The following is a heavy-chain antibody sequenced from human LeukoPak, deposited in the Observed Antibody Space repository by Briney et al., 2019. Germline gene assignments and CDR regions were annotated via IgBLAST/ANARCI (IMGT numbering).Heavy chain of an antibody. CDR2: IYPGDSDT. Sequence: GESLKISCKGSGYSFTSYWTGWVRQMPGKGLEWMVIIYPGDSDTRYSPSFQGQVTISADKSISTAYLQWSSLKASDTAMYYCATRLGYSSGWYGYWGQGTLVTVSS. CDR1: GYSFTSYW. CDR3: ATRLGYSSGWYGY. D-gene: IGHD6-19*01. J-gene: IGHJ4*02. V-gene: IGHV5-51*01.